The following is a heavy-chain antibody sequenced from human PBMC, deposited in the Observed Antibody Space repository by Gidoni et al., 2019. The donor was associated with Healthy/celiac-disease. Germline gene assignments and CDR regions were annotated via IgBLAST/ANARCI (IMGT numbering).Heavy chain of an antibody. J-gene: IGHJ4*02. CDR1: GYTFTSYG. CDR3: ARDGRPYYYGSGSSRSPFDY. D-gene: IGHD3-10*01. CDR2: ISDYNGNT. V-gene: IGHV1-18*01. Sequence: QVQLVQSGAEVKKPGASVQVSCKASGYTFTSYGISWVRQAPGQGLEWMGWISDYNGNTNYAQKLQGRVTMTTDTSTSTAYMELRSLRSDDTAVHYCARDGRPYYYGSGSSRSPFDYWGQGTLVTVSS.